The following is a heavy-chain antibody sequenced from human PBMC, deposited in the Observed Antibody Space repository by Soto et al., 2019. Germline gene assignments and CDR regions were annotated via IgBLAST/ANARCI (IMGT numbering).Heavy chain of an antibody. D-gene: IGHD3-3*01. CDR1: GFTFSSYA. CDR3: AKVGTGFWSGYYDY. CDR2: ISGSGGST. J-gene: IGHJ4*02. V-gene: IGHV3-23*01. Sequence: GGSLRLSCAASGFTFSSYAMSWVRQAPGKGLEWVSAISGSGGSTYYADSVKGRFTISRDNSKNTLYLQMNSLRAEDTAVYYCAKVGTGFWSGYYDYWGQGTLVTVSS.